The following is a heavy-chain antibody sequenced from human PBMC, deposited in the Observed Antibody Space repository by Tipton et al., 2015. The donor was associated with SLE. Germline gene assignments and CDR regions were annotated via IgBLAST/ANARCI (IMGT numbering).Heavy chain of an antibody. V-gene: IGHV4-59*11. CDR2: IYYSGST. CDR3: ARRYNWNYKDYSDY. CDR1: GGSINGQF. Sequence: TLSLTCTVSGGSINGQFWSWIRQPPGKGLEWIAYIYYSGSTQYNPSLKSRVTISVDTSKNQFSLEVRSVTAADTAVYYCARRYNWNYKDYSDYWGQGTPVTVSS. D-gene: IGHD1-7*01. J-gene: IGHJ4*02.